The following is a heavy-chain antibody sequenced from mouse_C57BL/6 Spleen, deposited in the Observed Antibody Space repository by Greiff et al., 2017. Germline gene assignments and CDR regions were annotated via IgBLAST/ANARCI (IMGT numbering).Heavy chain of an antibody. Sequence: QVQLQQPGAELVKPGASVKLSCKASGYTFTSYWMHWVKQRPGQGLEWIGMIHPNSGSTNYNEKFKSKATLTVDKSSSSAYMQLSSLTSEASAVYDCARDYYGSSPMAMDYWGQGTSVTVSS. CDR1: GYTFTSYW. CDR3: ARDYYGSSPMAMDY. V-gene: IGHV1-64*01. CDR2: IHPNSGST. J-gene: IGHJ4*01. D-gene: IGHD1-1*01.